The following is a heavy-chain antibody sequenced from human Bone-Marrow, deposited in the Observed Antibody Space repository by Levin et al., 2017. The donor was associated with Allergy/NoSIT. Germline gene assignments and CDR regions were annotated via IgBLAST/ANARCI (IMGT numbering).Heavy chain of an antibody. CDR3: VRVFMFGGHYYRGMDV. CDR2: IYDNGGT. D-gene: IGHD3-16*01. CDR1: GDSVSGRNS. Sequence: SETLSLTCAVSGDSVSGRNSWSWVRQVPGKGLQWIGEIYDNGGTNYSPSLKSRLNISVDRSKNQVSLRLTSVTAADTARYHCVRVFMFGGHYYRGMDVWGQGTTVAVSS. J-gene: IGHJ6*02. V-gene: IGHV4-4*02.